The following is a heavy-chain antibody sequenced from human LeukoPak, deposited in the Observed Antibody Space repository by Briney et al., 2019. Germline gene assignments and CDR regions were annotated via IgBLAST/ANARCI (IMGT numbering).Heavy chain of an antibody. J-gene: IGHJ4*02. CDR3: ASRSSGWYFEN. V-gene: IGHV4-39*07. Sequence: SETLSLTCTVSGGSISSSSYYWDWIRQPPGKGLEWVGGIYYSGSTYYNPSLKSRITISVDKSKNQFSLKLSSVTAADTAVYYCASRSSGWYFENWGQGTLVTVSS. CDR2: IYYSGST. CDR1: GGSISSSSYY. D-gene: IGHD6-19*01.